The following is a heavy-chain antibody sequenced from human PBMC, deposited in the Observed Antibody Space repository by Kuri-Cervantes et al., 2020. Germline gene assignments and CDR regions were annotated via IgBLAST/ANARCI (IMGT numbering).Heavy chain of an antibody. CDR1: GFTVSSNY. J-gene: IGHJ4*02. Sequence: GESLKISCAASGFTVSSNYMSWVRQAPGKGLEWVSAVSRSGSSTFYADSVKGRFTISRDNSRNTMDLQMNSLRAEDTAVYYCAKRTAEGGSFDYWGQGALVTVSS. V-gene: IGHV3-23*01. CDR2: VSRSGSST. CDR3: AKRTAEGGSFDY. D-gene: IGHD7-27*01.